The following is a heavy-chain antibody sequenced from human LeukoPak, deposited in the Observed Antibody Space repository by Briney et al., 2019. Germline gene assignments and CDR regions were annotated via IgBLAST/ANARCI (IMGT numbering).Heavy chain of an antibody. D-gene: IGHD1-26*01. Sequence: PGGSLRLSCAASGFTFSSYGMHWVRQAPGKGLEWVAVISYDGSNKYYADSVKGRFTISRDNSKNTLYLQMNSLRAEDTAVYYCAKSVGATLFDYWGQGTLVTVSS. V-gene: IGHV3-30*18. J-gene: IGHJ4*02. CDR2: ISYDGSNK. CDR3: AKSVGATLFDY. CDR1: GFTFSSYG.